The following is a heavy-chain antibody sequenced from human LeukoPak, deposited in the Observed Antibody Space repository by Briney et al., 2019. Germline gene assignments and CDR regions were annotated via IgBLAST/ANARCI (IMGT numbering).Heavy chain of an antibody. CDR1: GGSISSYY. Sequence: SETLSLTCTVSGGSISSYYWSWIRQPPGKGLEWIGYIYYSGSTNYNPSLKSRVTISVDTSKNQFSLKLSSVTAADTAVYYCARGFGGKGGAAFDYWGQGTLVTVSS. D-gene: IGHD4-23*01. CDR3: ARGFGGKGGAAFDY. V-gene: IGHV4-59*01. CDR2: IYYSGST. J-gene: IGHJ4*02.